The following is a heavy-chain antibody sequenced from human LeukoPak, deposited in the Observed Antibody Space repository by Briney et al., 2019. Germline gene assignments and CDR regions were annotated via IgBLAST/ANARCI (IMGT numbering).Heavy chain of an antibody. CDR2: IYYSGST. CDR3: AGYTVTRFYYFDY. Sequence: SETLSLTCAVYGGSFSGYYWSWIRQPPGKGLEWIGYIYYSGSTYYNPSLKSRVTISVDTSKNQFSLKLSSVTAADTAVYYCAGYTVTRFYYFDYWGQGTLVTVSS. D-gene: IGHD4-17*01. V-gene: IGHV4-59*06. J-gene: IGHJ4*02. CDR1: GGSFSGYY.